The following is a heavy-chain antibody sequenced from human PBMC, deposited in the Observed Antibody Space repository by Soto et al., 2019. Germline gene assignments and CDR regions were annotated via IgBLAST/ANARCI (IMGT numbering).Heavy chain of an antibody. CDR2: IIPIFGTA. J-gene: IGHJ4*02. CDR1: GGTFSSYA. Sequence: QVQLVQSGAEVKKPGSSVKVSCKASGGTFSSYAISWVRQAPGQGLEWMGGIIPIFGTANYAQKFQGRVTIAADESTSTAYMELSSLRSEDTAVYYCARNHLPGLERRRYFDYWGQGTLVTVSS. D-gene: IGHD1-1*01. V-gene: IGHV1-69*12. CDR3: ARNHLPGLERRRYFDY.